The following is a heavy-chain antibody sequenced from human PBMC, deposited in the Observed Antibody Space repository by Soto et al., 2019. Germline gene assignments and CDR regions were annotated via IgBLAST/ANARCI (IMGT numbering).Heavy chain of an antibody. Sequence: SETLSLTCAVYGGSFSGYYWSWIRQPPGKGLEWIGEINHSGSTNYNPSLKRRVTISVDTSKNQFSLKLSSVTAADTAVYYCAREKSVWGSYYFDYWGQGTLVTVSS. J-gene: IGHJ4*02. CDR1: GGSFSGYY. D-gene: IGHD3-16*01. CDR3: AREKSVWGSYYFDY. CDR2: INHSGST. V-gene: IGHV4-34*01.